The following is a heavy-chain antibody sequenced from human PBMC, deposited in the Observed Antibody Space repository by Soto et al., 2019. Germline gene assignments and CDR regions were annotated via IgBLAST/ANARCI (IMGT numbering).Heavy chain of an antibody. CDR3: ARDKDSGGTFDY. V-gene: IGHV1-8*01. D-gene: IGHD3-16*01. CDR1: GYTFTSFD. CDR2: MNPNSGNT. J-gene: IGHJ4*02. Sequence: ASVKVSCKASGYTFTSFDINWVRQASGQGLEWMGWMNPNSGNTNYAQKFQGRVTMTRNTSMNTAYMELSSLRSEDTAVYYCARDKDSGGTFDYWGQGTLVTVSS.